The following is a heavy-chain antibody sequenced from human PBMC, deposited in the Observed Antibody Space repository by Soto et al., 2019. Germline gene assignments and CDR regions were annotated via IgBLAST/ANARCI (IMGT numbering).Heavy chain of an antibody. Sequence: NPSETLSLTCTVSGGSISSSSYYWGWIRQPPGKGLEWIGSIYYSGSTYYNPSLKSRVTISVDTSKNQFSLKLSSVTAADTAVYYCARHDRSYSSRTNWFDPWGQGTLVTVSS. D-gene: IGHD6-13*01. CDR3: ARHDRSYSSRTNWFDP. CDR1: GGSISSSSYY. V-gene: IGHV4-39*01. CDR2: IYYSGST. J-gene: IGHJ5*02.